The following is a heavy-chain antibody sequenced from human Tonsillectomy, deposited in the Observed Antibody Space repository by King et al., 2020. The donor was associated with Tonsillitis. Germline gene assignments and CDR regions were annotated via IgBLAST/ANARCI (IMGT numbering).Heavy chain of an antibody. V-gene: IGHV4-30-2*01. Sequence: LQLQESGSGLVKPSQTLSLTCAVSGGSISSGGYSWSWIRQPPGKGLEWIGYIYHSGSTYYNPSLKSRVTISVDRSKNQFSLKRSSVTAADTAVYFCSRGDGPTSILGHWFDPWGQGTLVTVSS. CDR3: SRGDGPTSILGHWFDP. D-gene: IGHD2-21*01. J-gene: IGHJ5*02. CDR1: GGSISSGGYS. CDR2: IYHSGST.